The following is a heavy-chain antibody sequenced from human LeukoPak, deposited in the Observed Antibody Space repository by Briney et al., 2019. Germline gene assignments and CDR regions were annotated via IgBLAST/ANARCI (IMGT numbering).Heavy chain of an antibody. CDR3: ARSANWWFDP. V-gene: IGHV1-69*13. CDR2: IIPIFGTA. CDR1: GGTFVSYA. J-gene: IGHJ5*02. Sequence: SVKVSCKASGGTFVSYAISWVRQAPGQGLEWMGGIIPIFGTANYAQKFQGRVTITADESTSTAYMELSSLRSEDTAVYYCARSANWWFDPWGQGTLVTVSS.